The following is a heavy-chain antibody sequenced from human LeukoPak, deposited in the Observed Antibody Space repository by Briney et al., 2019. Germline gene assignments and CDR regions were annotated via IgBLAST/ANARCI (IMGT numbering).Heavy chain of an antibody. D-gene: IGHD3-10*01. CDR2: ISSSGSTI. CDR1: GFTFSSYE. V-gene: IGHV3-48*03. J-gene: IGHJ4*02. Sequence: GGSLRLSCAASGFTFSSYEMTWVRQAPGKGLEWVSYISSSGSTIYYADSVKGRFTISRDNAKNSLYLQMNSLRAEDTAVYYCARDGSGSYYNLPFDYWGQGTLVTVSS. CDR3: ARDGSGSYYNLPFDY.